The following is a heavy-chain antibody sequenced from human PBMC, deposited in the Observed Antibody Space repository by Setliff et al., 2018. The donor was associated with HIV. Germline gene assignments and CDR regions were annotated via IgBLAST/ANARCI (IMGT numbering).Heavy chain of an antibody. D-gene: IGHD6-13*01. Sequence: GASVKVSCKASGYTFTSYGISWVRQAPGQGLEWMGWISAYNGNTNYAQKLQGRVTMTTDTSTSTAYMELRSLRSDDTAVYYCARDGYSSSWYVISGSFDYWGQGILVTVS. CDR2: ISAYNGNT. V-gene: IGHV1-18*01. CDR3: ARDGYSSSWYVISGSFDY. J-gene: IGHJ4*02. CDR1: GYTFTSYG.